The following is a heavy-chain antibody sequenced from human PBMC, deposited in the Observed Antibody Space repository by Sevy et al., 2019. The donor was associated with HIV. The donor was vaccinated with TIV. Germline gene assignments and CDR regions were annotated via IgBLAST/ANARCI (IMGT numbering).Heavy chain of an antibody. J-gene: IGHJ4*02. CDR1: GDSISSNY. V-gene: IGHV4-59*08. Sequence: SETLSLTCTVSGDSISSNYWNWIRQPPGKGLEWIGYIYYSGSTNYNPSLKSRVTISVDTSKNQFSLKLSSVTAADTAVYYCARQDRLLYYYFDYWGQGTLVTVSS. CDR2: IYYSGST. CDR3: ARQDRLLYYYFDY. D-gene: IGHD2-15*01.